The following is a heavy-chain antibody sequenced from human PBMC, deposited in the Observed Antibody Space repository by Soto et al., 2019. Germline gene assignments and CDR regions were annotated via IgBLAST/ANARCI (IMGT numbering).Heavy chain of an antibody. D-gene: IGHD6-19*01. J-gene: IGHJ3*02. CDR3: ARGKGRIAVAATRAFDI. Sequence: GGSLRLSCAASGFTFSSYGMHWVRQAPGKGLEWVAVIWYDGSNKYYADSVKGRFTISRDNSKNTLYPQMNSLRAEDTAVYYCARGKGRIAVAATRAFDIWGQGTMVTVSS. CDR2: IWYDGSNK. CDR1: GFTFSSYG. V-gene: IGHV3-33*01.